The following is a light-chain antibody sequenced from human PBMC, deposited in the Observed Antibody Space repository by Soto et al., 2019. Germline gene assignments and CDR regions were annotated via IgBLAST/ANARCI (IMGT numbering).Light chain of an antibody. J-gene: IGKJ5*01. V-gene: IGKV3-15*01. CDR2: GAS. CDR1: QGIGDT. CDR3: QQYNNWPIT. Sequence: EIVMTQSPAALSVSPGERATLSCRASQGIGDTLAWYQHKPGQAPRLLIYGASTRATGIPARFSGSGSGTEFTLTISSLQSEDFEIYYCQQYNNWPITFGQGTRLEIK.